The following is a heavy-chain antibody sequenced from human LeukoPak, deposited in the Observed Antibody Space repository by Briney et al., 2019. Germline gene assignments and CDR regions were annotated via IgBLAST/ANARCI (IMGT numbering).Heavy chain of an antibody. Sequence: PGGSLRLSCAASGFTFSSYSMNWVRQAPGKGLEWVSYISSSSSTIYYADSVKGRFTISRDNAKNSLYLQMNSLRAEDTAVYYCARGPETVVDYWGQGTLVTVSS. V-gene: IGHV3-48*04. CDR2: ISSSSSTI. CDR1: GFTFSSYS. J-gene: IGHJ4*02. CDR3: ARGPETVVDY. D-gene: IGHD2-15*01.